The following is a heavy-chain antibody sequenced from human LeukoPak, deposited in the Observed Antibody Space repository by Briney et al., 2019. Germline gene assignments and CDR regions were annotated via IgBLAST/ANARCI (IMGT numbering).Heavy chain of an antibody. CDR2: INHSGST. CDR1: GGSFSGYY. CDR3: ARGGLRYFDFDP. V-gene: IGHV4-34*01. J-gene: IGHJ5*02. Sequence: PSEILSFTCAVYGGSFSGYYWSWIRQPPGKGLEWIGEINHSGSTNYNPSLKSRVTISVDTSKDQFSLKLSSVTAADTAVYYCARGGLRYFDFDPWGQGTLVTVSS. D-gene: IGHD3-9*01.